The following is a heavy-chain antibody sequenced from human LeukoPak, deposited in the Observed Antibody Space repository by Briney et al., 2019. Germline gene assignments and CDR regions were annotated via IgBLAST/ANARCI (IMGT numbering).Heavy chain of an antibody. CDR3: ARTRDYGNWYFDL. CDR2: IIPILGIA. Sequence: SVKVSCKASGGTFSSYTISWVRQAPGQGLEWMGRIIPILGIANYAQKFQGRVTITTDKSTSTAYMELSSLRSEDTAVYYCARTRDYGNWYFDLWGRGTLVTVSS. J-gene: IGHJ2*01. V-gene: IGHV1-69*02. D-gene: IGHD4-17*01. CDR1: GGTFSSYT.